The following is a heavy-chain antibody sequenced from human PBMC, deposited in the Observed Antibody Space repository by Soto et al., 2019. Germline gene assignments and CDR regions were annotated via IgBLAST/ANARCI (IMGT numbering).Heavy chain of an antibody. Sequence: QVQLVESGGGVVQPGRSLRLSCAASGFTFSSYGMHWVRQAPGKGLEWVAVISYDGSNKYYADSVKGRFTISRDNSKNTLYLPMNSLRAEDTAVYYCAKEPYWSVRGYYYYGMDVWGQGTTVTVSS. J-gene: IGHJ6*02. D-gene: IGHD2-8*02. V-gene: IGHV3-30*18. CDR2: ISYDGSNK. CDR1: GFTFSSYG. CDR3: AKEPYWSVRGYYYYGMDV.